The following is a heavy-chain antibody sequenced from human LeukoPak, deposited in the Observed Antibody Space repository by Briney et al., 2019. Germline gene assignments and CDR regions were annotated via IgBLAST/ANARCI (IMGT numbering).Heavy chain of an antibody. CDR2: IGYTGDT. Sequence: PSETLSLTCTVSGGSISSGAYYWSWVRQLPEKGLDWIGYIGYTGDTYYNPSLRSRATISKDTSKTQFSLTLNSLTAADTAVYYCARVAAATTNPRFDFWGQGTLVTVSS. D-gene: IGHD1-1*01. J-gene: IGHJ4*02. V-gene: IGHV4-31*03. CDR3: ARVAAATTNPRFDF. CDR1: GGSISSGAYY.